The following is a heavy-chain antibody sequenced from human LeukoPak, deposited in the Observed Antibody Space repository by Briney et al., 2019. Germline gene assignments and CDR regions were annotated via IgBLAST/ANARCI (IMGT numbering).Heavy chain of an antibody. Sequence: GGSLRLSCAASGFTFSSYGMSWVRQAPGKGLEWVSTISGSGGSTYYADSVKGRFTISRDNAKNSVYLQMNSLRVEDTAVYYCARDGHWEVTRGHYFDYWGQGTLVTVSS. CDR2: ISGSGGST. CDR1: GFTFSSYG. V-gene: IGHV3-23*01. D-gene: IGHD4-11*01. J-gene: IGHJ4*02. CDR3: ARDGHWEVTRGHYFDY.